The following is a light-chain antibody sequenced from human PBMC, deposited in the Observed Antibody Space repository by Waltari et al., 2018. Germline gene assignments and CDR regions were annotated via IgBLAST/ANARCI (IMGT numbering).Light chain of an antibody. V-gene: IGKV1-5*03. Sequence: DIQMTQSPSTLSASIGATVTITCRARRDISRWLAWYQQKPGKAPNLLISKASTLESGVPSRFNGSGSGTQFSLTLSSLQPDDFATYYCQQYKTYSPWAFGQGTKVEIK. CDR3: QQYKTYSPWA. CDR1: RDISRW. CDR2: KAS. J-gene: IGKJ1*01.